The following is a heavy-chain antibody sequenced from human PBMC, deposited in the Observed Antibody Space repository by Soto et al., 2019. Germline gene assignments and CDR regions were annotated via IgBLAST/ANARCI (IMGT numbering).Heavy chain of an antibody. J-gene: IGHJ4*02. CDR1: GYKFTNYW. Sequence: GESLKISCKGSGYKFTNYWLSWVRQTPGKGLEWMGSIDPSDSYINYSPSFRGHVTISIDESISTAYLQWSSLKASDTATYYCATVKARTAYHYFGFWGQGNMVTVSS. D-gene: IGHD2-21*01. CDR3: ATVKARTAYHYFGF. V-gene: IGHV5-10-1*01. CDR2: IDPSDSYI.